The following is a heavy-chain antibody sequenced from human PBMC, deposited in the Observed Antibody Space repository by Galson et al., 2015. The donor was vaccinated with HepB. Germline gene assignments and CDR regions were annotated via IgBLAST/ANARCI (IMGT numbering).Heavy chain of an antibody. V-gene: IGHV3-20*01. Sequence: SLRLSCAASGFTFDDYGMSWGRQAPGKGLEWVSGINWNGGSTGYADSVKGRFTISRDNAKNSLYLQMNSLRAEDTALYHCARVQYSSGAFDIWGQGTMVTVSS. CDR2: INWNGGST. D-gene: IGHD5-18*01. J-gene: IGHJ3*02. CDR3: ARVQYSSGAFDI. CDR1: GFTFDDYG.